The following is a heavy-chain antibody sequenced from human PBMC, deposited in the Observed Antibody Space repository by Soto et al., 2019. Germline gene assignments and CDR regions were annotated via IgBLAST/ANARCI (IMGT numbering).Heavy chain of an antibody. J-gene: IGHJ6*02. CDR2: ISYDGSNK. Sequence: GGSLRLSCAAPGFTFSSYAMHWVRQAPGKGLEWVAVISYDGSNKYYADSVKGRFTISRDNSKNTLYLQMNSLRAEDTAVYYCAREGTHDSSGYFLPYYYYYGMDVWGQGTTVTVSS. CDR3: AREGTHDSSGYFLPYYYYYGMDV. D-gene: IGHD3-22*01. CDR1: GFTFSSYA. V-gene: IGHV3-30-3*01.